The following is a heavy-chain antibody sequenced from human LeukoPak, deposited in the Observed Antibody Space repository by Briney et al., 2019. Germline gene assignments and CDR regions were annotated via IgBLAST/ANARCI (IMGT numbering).Heavy chain of an antibody. V-gene: IGHV1-2*06. D-gene: IGHD1-26*01. CDR2: INPNSGDT. J-gene: IGHJ6*03. Sequence: SVKVSCKASGYAFTGYYIHWVRQAPGQGLEWLGRINPNSGDTDYAQKFQGRVTMTRDTSISTAYMELSRLRSDDPAVYYCARVRRIGSSYYYYSMDVWGKGTTVTVSS. CDR3: ARVRRIGSSYYYYSMDV. CDR1: GYAFTGYY.